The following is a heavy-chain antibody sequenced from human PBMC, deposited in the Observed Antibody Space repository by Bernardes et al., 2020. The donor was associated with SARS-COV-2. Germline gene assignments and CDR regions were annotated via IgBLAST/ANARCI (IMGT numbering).Heavy chain of an antibody. J-gene: IGHJ4*02. CDR2: INWNGGMT. Sequence: GGSLRLSCTASGFNFADYGMSWFRRAPGRGLEWVSSINWNGGMTTYSDSVKGRFTISKDSAKSSLYLQMNSLRDEDTALYYCAREGRIAVSPEAWGQGTLVTVSS. CDR3: AREGRIAVSPEA. V-gene: IGHV3-20*04. CDR1: GFNFADYG. D-gene: IGHD6-19*01.